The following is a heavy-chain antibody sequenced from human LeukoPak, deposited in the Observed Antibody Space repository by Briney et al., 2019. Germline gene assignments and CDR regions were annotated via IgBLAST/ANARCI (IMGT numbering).Heavy chain of an antibody. CDR3: ARAGEGLSGSYLLYYYYYGMDV. CDR2: IIPIFGTA. CDR1: GGTFSSYA. J-gene: IGHJ6*04. V-gene: IGHV1-69*06. Sequence: SVKVSCKASGGTFSSYAISWVRQAPGQGLEWMGGIIPIFGTANYAQKFQGRVTITADKSTSTAYMELSSLRSEDTAVYYCARAGEGLSGSYLLYYYYYGMDVWGKGTTATVSS. D-gene: IGHD3-10*01.